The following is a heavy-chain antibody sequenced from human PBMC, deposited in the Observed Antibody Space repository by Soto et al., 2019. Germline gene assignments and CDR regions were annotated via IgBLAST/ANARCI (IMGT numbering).Heavy chain of an antibody. V-gene: IGHV3-49*03. J-gene: IGHJ3*02. CDR3: TRVPRPXYSSSWRPGAARDAFDI. Sequence: PGGSLRLSCTASGFTFGDYAMSWFRQAPGKGLEWVGFIRSKAYGGTTEYAASVKGRFTISRDDSKSIAYLQMNSLKTEDTAVYYCTRVPRPXYSSSWRPGAARDAFDIWGQGTMVTVSS. CDR2: IRSKAYGGTT. CDR1: GFTFGDYA. D-gene: IGHD6-13*01.